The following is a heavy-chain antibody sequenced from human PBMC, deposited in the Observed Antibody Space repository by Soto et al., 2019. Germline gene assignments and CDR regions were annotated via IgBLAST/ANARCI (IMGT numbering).Heavy chain of an antibody. CDR2: ISSNEGST. Sequence: EVQLVESGGGLVQPGGSLRLSCAASGFTFSSYAMHWVRQAPGKGLEYVSAISSNEGSTYYANSVKGRFTISRVNSKNPLFLQMGSLRTEDMAVYYCARGGLYIAVAGRTFDSWGQGTLVTVSS. CDR1: GFTFSSYA. J-gene: IGHJ4*02. CDR3: ARGGLYIAVAGRTFDS. D-gene: IGHD6-19*01. V-gene: IGHV3-64*01.